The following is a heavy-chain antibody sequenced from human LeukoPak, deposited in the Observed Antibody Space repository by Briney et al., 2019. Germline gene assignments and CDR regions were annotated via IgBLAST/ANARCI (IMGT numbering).Heavy chain of an antibody. J-gene: IGHJ5*02. CDR2: IYYSGST. CDR1: GGSISSGDYY. Sequence: SETLSLTCTVSGGSISSGDYYWSWIRQPPGKGLEWIGYIYYSGSTYYNPSLKSRVTISVDTSKNQFSLKLSSVTAADTAVYYCARVRRFGEFPNWFDPWGQGTLVTVSS. D-gene: IGHD3-10*01. V-gene: IGHV4-30-4*01. CDR3: ARVRRFGEFPNWFDP.